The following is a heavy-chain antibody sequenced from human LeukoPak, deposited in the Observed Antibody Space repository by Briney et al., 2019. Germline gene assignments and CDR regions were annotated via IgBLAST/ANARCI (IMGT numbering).Heavy chain of an antibody. J-gene: IGHJ4*02. CDR2: ISSDGSTE. V-gene: IGHV3-30-3*01. CDR3: AHNQDYRFEY. Sequence: GGSLRLSCAASGFTHSGYTLHWVRQAPGRGLEWVALISSDGSTENYADSVKGRFTISRDNAKNSLYLHMNSLRPEDTAVYYCAHNQDYRFEYWGQGTLVTVSS. D-gene: IGHD3-16*01. CDR1: GFTHSGYT.